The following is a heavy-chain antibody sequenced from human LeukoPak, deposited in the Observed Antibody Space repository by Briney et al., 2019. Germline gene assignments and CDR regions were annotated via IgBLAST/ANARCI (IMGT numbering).Heavy chain of an antibody. D-gene: IGHD1-26*01. V-gene: IGHV3-7*03. Sequence: PGGSLRLSCAASGFTFSSYWMSWVRQAPGKGLEWVASIKQDGSEKYYVDSVKGRFTISRDNSKNTLYLQMNSLRAEDTAVYYCAQSSGSYYYGMDVWGQGTTVTVSS. CDR3: AQSSGSYYYGMDV. J-gene: IGHJ6*02. CDR1: GFTFSSYW. CDR2: IKQDGSEK.